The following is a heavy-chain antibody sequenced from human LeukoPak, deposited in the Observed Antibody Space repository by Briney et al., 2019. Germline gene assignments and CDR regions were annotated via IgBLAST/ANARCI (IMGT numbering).Heavy chain of an antibody. V-gene: IGHV4-34*01. J-gene: IGHJ3*02. CDR2: INHSGST. CDR3: ARGPGGRDGYNLAFDI. D-gene: IGHD5-24*01. CDR1: GGSFSGYY. Sequence: SETLSLTCAVYGGSFSGYYWSWIRQPPGKGLEWIGEINHSGSTNYNPSLKSRVTIPVDTSKNQFSLKLSSVTAADTAVYYCARGPGGRDGYNLAFDIWGQGTMVTVSS.